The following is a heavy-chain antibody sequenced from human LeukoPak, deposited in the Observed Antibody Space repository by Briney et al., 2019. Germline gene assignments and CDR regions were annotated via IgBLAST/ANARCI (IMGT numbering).Heavy chain of an antibody. D-gene: IGHD3-22*01. J-gene: IGHJ3*02. CDR1: GFTLSSYW. CDR2: IKQDGSEK. CDR3: ARNSYDSSGYYNIVDAFDI. Sequence: GGTLRLSCAASGFTLSSYWMSWVRQAPGKGLEWVANIKQDGSEKYYVDSVKGRFTISRDNAKNSLYLQMNSLRAEDTAVYYCARNSYDSSGYYNIVDAFDIWGQGTMVTVSS. V-gene: IGHV3-7*01.